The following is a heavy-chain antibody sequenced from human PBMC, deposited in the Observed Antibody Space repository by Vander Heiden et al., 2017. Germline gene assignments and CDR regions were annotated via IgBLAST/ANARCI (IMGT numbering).Heavy chain of an antibody. V-gene: IGHV3-33*01. CDR2: TWYDGSRK. J-gene: IGHJ6*02. CDR1: GFTLSNYG. Sequence: VQLVEPGGGVFPPGRSLRLSCAASGFTLSNYGIHWARPARGKGLEWVAVTWYDGSRKYFADPVQDRFSISRDNSKVFLQMNSLRAEDTAVYYCARDGRVRGIIIRPYYYYGMDVWGQGTAVTVSS. CDR3: ARDGRVRGIIIRPYYYYGMDV. D-gene: IGHD3-10*01.